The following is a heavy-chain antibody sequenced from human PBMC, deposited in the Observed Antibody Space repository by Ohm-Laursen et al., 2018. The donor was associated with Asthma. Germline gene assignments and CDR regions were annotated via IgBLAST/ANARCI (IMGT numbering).Heavy chain of an antibody. J-gene: IGHJ4*02. CDR1: GFTFSSYA. CDR2: ISYDGSNK. Sequence: SLRLSCAASGFTFSSYAMHWVRQAPGKGLEWVAVISYDGSNKYHADSVKGRFTISRDNSRNTLFLLMNTLRPEDTAVYFCARGHGGIQRWLSYQCDNWGQGTLVTVSS. CDR3: ARGHGGIQRWLSYQCDN. V-gene: IGHV3-30-3*01. D-gene: IGHD5-18*01.